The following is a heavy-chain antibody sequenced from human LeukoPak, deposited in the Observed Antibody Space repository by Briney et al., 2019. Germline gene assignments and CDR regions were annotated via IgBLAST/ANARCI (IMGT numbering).Heavy chain of an antibody. D-gene: IGHD4-17*01. J-gene: IGHJ6*03. Sequence: SETLSLTCTVSGGSISSYYWSWIRQPPGKGLEWIGYIYYSGSINYNPSLKSRVTISVDTSKNQFSLKLSSVTAADTAVYYCARGVYGDSPSLGYYYMDVWGKGTTVTISS. CDR2: IYYSGSI. CDR3: ARGVYGDSPSLGYYYMDV. CDR1: GGSISSYY. V-gene: IGHV4-59*01.